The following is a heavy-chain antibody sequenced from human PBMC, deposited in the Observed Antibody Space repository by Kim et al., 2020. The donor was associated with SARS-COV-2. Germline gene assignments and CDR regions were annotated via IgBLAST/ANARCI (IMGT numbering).Heavy chain of an antibody. CDR3: ARLKNYYDSSGYLDY. V-gene: IGHV5-51*01. J-gene: IGHJ4*02. D-gene: IGHD3-22*01. Sequence: SVQGQVTISADKSISTAYLQWSSLKASDTAMYYCARLKNYYDSSGYLDYWGQGTLVTVSS.